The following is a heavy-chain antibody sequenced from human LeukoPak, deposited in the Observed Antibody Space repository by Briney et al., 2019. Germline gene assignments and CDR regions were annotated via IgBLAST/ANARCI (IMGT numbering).Heavy chain of an antibody. CDR2: INPNSGGT. D-gene: IGHD2-2*01. V-gene: IGHV1-2*02. J-gene: IGHJ5*02. CDR1: GYTFTGYY. CDR3: ARNPRTIRVNWFDP. Sequence: ASVKVSCKASGYTFTGYYMHWVRQAPGQGLEWMGWINPNSGGTNYAQKFQGRVTMTRDTSISTAYMELSRLRSDDTAVYYCARNPRTIRVNWFDPWGQGALVTVSS.